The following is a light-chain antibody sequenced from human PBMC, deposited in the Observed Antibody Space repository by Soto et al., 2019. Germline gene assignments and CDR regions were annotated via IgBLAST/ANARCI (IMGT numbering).Light chain of an antibody. CDR3: GSYTTPSTAV. CDR1: SSDVGSSKF. CDR2: EVG. V-gene: IGLV2-14*01. J-gene: IGLJ3*02. Sequence: QSVLTQPASVSGSPGQSITISCTGTSSDVGSSKFVSWYQQHPGKAPKLIIYEVGDRPSGVSDRFTGSKSGNTASLTISGLQAEDEADYYCGSYTTPSTAVFGGGTKLTVL.